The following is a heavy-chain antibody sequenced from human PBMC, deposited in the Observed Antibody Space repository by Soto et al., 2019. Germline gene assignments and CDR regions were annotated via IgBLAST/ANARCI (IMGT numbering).Heavy chain of an antibody. CDR1: GFTFSSYG. Sequence: SLRLSCAASGFTFSSYGMHWVRQAPGKGLEWVAVIWYDGSNKYYADSVKGRFTISRDNSKNTLYLQMNGLRAEDTAVYYCARGTFYYDSSGHYAPEYWGQGTLVTVSS. CDR2: IWYDGSNK. J-gene: IGHJ4*02. CDR3: ARGTFYYDSSGHYAPEY. V-gene: IGHV3-33*01. D-gene: IGHD3-22*01.